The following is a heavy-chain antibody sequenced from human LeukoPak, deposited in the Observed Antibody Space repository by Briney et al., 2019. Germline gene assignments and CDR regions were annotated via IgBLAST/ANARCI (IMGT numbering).Heavy chain of an antibody. CDR3: ARGPYGTGSHFDF. J-gene: IGHJ4*02. V-gene: IGHV1-2*02. CDR2: INPNSGGT. CDR1: GYTFTGYY. Sequence: ASVKVSCKASGYTFTGYYMHWVRQAPGQGLEWMGWINPNSGGTNYAQKFQGRVTMTRDTSISTAYMELSRLRSEDTAVYYCARGPYGTGSHFDFWGQGTLVTVSS. D-gene: IGHD3-10*01.